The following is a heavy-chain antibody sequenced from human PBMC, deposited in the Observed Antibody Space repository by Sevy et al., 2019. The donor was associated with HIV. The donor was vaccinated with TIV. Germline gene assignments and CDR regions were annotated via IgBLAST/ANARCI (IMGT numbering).Heavy chain of an antibody. CDR1: GFTFRSFS. V-gene: IGHV3-33*01. D-gene: IGHD1-1*01. Sequence: GGSLRLSCSASGFTFRSFSMHWVRQAPGKGLEWVAAIWYDGRTKQYADSVKGRFTISRDNPKSMLNLEMNSLRAEDTALYFCARDSARVIVPTAGFDSWGQGTVVTVSS. CDR3: ARDSARVIVPTAGFDS. J-gene: IGHJ5*01. CDR2: IWYDGRTK.